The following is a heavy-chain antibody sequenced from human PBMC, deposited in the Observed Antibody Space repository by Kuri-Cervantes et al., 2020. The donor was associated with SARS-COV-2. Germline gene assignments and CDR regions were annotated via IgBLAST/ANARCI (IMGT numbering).Heavy chain of an antibody. CDR2: MNPNSGNT. CDR3: ASHTSQQSYDFWSGYYQPYYMDV. J-gene: IGHJ6*03. D-gene: IGHD3-3*01. Sequence: GESLKISCKVSGYTLTELSMHWVRQAPGKGLEWMGWMNPNSGNTGYAQKFQGRVTMTRNTSISTAYMELSSLRSEDTAVYYCASHTSQQSYDFWSGYYQPYYMDVWGKGTTVTVSS. CDR1: GYTLTELS. V-gene: IGHV1-8*01.